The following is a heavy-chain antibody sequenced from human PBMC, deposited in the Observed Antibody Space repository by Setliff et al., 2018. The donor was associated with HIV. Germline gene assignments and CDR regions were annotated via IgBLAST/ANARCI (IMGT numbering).Heavy chain of an antibody. J-gene: IGHJ6*03. CDR2: LRPSGNT. D-gene: IGHD1-7*01. Sequence: GSLRLSCAASGFTFSSYGMHWVRQAPGKGLEWIGSLRPSGNTYYNPSLKSRVTISVDTSKNQFSLKLSSVTAADTAVYYCARDRSNWNYGKNYMDVWGKGTTVTVSS. V-gene: IGHV4-38-2*02. CDR1: GFTFSSYG. CDR3: ARDRSNWNYGKNYMDV.